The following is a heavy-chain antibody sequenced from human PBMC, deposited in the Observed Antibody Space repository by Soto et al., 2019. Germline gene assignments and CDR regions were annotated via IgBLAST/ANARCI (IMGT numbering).Heavy chain of an antibody. Sequence: GGSLRLSCSASGFTFSSYAMHWVRQATGKGLEYVSAISSNGGSTYYADSVKGRFTISRDNSKNTLYLQMSSLRAEDTAVYYCVKGLLYSSGYYYVSAEYFQHWGQGTLVTVSS. CDR3: VKGLLYSSGYYYVSAEYFQH. D-gene: IGHD3-22*01. CDR1: GFTFSSYA. V-gene: IGHV3-64D*06. J-gene: IGHJ1*01. CDR2: ISSNGGST.